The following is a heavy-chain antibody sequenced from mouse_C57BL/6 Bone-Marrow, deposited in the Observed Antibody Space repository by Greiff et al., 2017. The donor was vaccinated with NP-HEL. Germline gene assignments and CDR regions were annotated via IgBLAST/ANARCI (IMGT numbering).Heavy chain of an antibody. V-gene: IGHV1-7*01. D-gene: IGHD2-3*01. CDR2: IHPTSGYT. Sequence: QVQLKESGAELAKPGASVKMSCKASGYIFINYWMHWVKQRPGQGLEWIGYIHPTSGYTEYNQKFKDKATLTADQSSSTAYMQLNSLTSEDSAVYYCARSHDDFYWYFDVGGAGTTVTVSA. J-gene: IGHJ1*01. CDR1: GYIFINYW. CDR3: ARSHDDFYWYFDV.